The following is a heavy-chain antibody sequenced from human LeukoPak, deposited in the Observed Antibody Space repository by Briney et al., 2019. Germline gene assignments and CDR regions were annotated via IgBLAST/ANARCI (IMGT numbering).Heavy chain of an antibody. CDR3: ATLPYCSSTNCYGGVPYYFDY. V-gene: IGHV4-39*01. D-gene: IGHD2-2*01. J-gene: IGHJ4*02. CDR2: IYYSGST. Sequence: SETLSLTCTVSGGSISSSSYYWGWIRQPPGKGLEWIGSIYYSGSTYYNPSLKSRATISVDTSKNQFSLKLSSVTAADTAVYYCATLPYCSSTNCYGGVPYYFDYWGQGTLVTVSS. CDR1: GGSISSSSYY.